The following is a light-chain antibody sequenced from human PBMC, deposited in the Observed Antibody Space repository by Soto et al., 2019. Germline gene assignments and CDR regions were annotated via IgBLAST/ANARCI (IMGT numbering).Light chain of an antibody. CDR2: AAS. CDR1: QAISSY. J-gene: IGKJ3*01. Sequence: DIPLTQSPSFLSASVGDRVTITCRASQAISSYLAWYQQKPGKAPKLLIYAASTLQSGVPSRFSGSGSGTEFPLTISSVQPEDFATYYCQQLNTYPRTFGPGTKVDIK. CDR3: QQLNTYPRT. V-gene: IGKV1-9*01.